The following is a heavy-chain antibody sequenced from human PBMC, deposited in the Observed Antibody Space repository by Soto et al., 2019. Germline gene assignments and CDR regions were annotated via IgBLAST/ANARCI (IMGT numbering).Heavy chain of an antibody. CDR1: VVTFSTYA. Sequence: EVQLLESGGGLLQSGGSLRLSCAASVVTFSTYAMSWVRQTPGKGLEWVSTISFRGYITYYEDSVQVRFTLSRDNSKNTLHLQVTSLSAEDTAIYYCAKAAGFSGSSVGFDSWGQGTLVTFSS. V-gene: IGHV3-23*01. CDR3: AKAAGFSGSSVGFDS. J-gene: IGHJ4*02. CDR2: ISFRGYIT. D-gene: IGHD6-6*01.